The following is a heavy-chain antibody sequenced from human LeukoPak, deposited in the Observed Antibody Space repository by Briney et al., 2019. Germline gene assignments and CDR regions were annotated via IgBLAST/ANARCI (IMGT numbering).Heavy chain of an antibody. J-gene: IGHJ6*02. CDR2: ISYDGIDK. V-gene: IGHV3-30*18. CDR1: GFTLSSYG. CDR3: SKDSSSGSSYYFHGMEV. D-gene: IGHD3-10*01. Sequence: GGSLRLSCAASGFTLSSYGMHCVRQAPGKGLEWVAAISYDGIDKYYADSVKGRFTISRDNSKNTLYLQMNSLRAEDTAVYYCSKDSSSGSSYYFHGMEVWGQGTTVTVSS.